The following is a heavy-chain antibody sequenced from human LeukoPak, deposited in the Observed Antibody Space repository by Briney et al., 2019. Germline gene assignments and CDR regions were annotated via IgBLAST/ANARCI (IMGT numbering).Heavy chain of an antibody. CDR1: GYTFTSYG. V-gene: IGHV1-18*01. CDR2: ISAYNGNT. CDR3: ARSLNPNDDSSGWYDY. J-gene: IGHJ4*02. D-gene: IGHD6-19*01. Sequence: ASVKVSCKASGYTFTSYGISWVRQAPGQGLEWMGWISAYNGNTNYAQELQGRVTMTTDTSTSTAYMELRSLRSDDTAVYYCARSLNPNDDSSGWYDYWGQGTLVTVSS.